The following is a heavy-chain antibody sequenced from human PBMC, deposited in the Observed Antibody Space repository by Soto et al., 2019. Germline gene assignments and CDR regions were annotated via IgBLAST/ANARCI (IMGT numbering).Heavy chain of an antibody. J-gene: IGHJ3*02. V-gene: IGHV4-34*01. CDR1: GGSFSGYY. CDR2: INHSGST. Sequence: SETLSLTCAVYGGSFSGYYWSWIRQPPGKGLEWIGEINHSGSTNYNPSLKSRVTISVDTSKNQFSLKLSSVTAADTAVYYCATGPVTHDAFDIWGQGTMVTVSS. CDR3: ATGPVTHDAFDI. D-gene: IGHD4-17*01.